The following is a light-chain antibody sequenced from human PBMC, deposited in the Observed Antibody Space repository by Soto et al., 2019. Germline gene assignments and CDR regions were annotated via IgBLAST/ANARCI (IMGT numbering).Light chain of an antibody. V-gene: IGKV3-15*01. J-gene: IGKJ5*01. CDR2: GAS. CDR1: QSVSSN. Sequence: IVMTQSPATLSVSPGERATLSCRASQSVSSNLAWYQQKPGQAPRLLIYGASTRATGVPARFSGRGSGTEFTLTISSLEPEDFAVYYCQQRSNWPLTFGQGTRLEIK. CDR3: QQRSNWPLT.